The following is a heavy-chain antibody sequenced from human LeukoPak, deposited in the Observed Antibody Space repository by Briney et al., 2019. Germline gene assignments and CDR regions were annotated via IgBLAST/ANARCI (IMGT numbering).Heavy chain of an antibody. J-gene: IGHJ4*02. V-gene: IGHV3-23*01. Sequence: GGSLRLSCVASGFTFNSYAMSWVRQAPRKGLEWVSVVSGSGSSTDYADSVKGRFTISRDNSKNTLYLQMSSLSAEDTAVYYCAKMNVLTGYYTPNFDFWGLGTLVTVSS. CDR1: GFTFNSYA. CDR3: AKMNVLTGYYTPNFDF. CDR2: VSGSGSST. D-gene: IGHD3-9*01.